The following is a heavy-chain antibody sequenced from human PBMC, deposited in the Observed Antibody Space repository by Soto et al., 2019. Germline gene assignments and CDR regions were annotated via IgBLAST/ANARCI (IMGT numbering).Heavy chain of an antibody. Sequence: SETLSLTCTVSGGSISSSSYYWGWIRQPPGKGLEWIGSIYYSGNTYYNPSLKSRVTISVDTSKNQFSLKLSSVTAADTAVYYCARISGAEKGSSTYYYYYYGMDVWGQGTTVTVSS. V-gene: IGHV4-39*01. CDR3: ARISGAEKGSSTYYYYYYGMDV. J-gene: IGHJ6*02. CDR2: IYYSGNT. D-gene: IGHD6-6*01. CDR1: GGSISSSSYY.